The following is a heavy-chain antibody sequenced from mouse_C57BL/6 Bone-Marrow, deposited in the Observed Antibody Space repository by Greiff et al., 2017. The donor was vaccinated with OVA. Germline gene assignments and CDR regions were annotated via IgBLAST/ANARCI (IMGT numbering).Heavy chain of an antibody. CDR1: GYTFTEYS. CDR3: ARHRVITTVVEGYAMDY. V-gene: IGHV1-62-2*01. CDR2: FYPGGGSI. D-gene: IGHD1-1*01. Sequence: QVQLKESGAELVKPGASVKLSCKASGYTFTEYSIHWVKQRSGQGLEWIGWFYPGGGSIKYNEKFKDKATLTADKSSSTVYMELSRLTSEDSAVDDCARHRVITTVVEGYAMDYWGQGTSVTVSS. J-gene: IGHJ4*01.